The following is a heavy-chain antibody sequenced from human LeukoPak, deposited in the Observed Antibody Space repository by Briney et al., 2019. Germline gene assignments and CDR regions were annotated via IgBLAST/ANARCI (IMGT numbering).Heavy chain of an antibody. CDR2: IYPGDSDT. J-gene: IGHJ3*02. Sequence: GESLKISCKGSGYSFTSYWIGWVRQMPGKGMAWMGIIYPGDSDTRYSPSFQGQVTISADKSISTAYLQWSSLKASDTAMYYCASRSSGYSDAFDIWGQGTMVTVSS. CDR1: GYSFTSYW. CDR3: ASRSSGYSDAFDI. D-gene: IGHD3-22*01. V-gene: IGHV5-51*01.